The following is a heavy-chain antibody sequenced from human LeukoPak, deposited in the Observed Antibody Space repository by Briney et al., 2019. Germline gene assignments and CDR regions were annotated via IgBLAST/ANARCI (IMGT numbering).Heavy chain of an antibody. CDR3: ARDRYYYGSGSYPLLDY. J-gene: IGHJ4*02. V-gene: IGHV4-38-2*02. Sequence: SETLSLTCPVSGYSISSGYYWGWIRQPPGKGLEWIGSIYHSGSTYYNPSLKSRVTISVDTSKNQFSLKLSSVTAADTAVYYCARDRYYYGSGSYPLLDYWGQGTLVTVSS. CDR2: IYHSGST. D-gene: IGHD3-10*01. CDR1: GYSISSGYY.